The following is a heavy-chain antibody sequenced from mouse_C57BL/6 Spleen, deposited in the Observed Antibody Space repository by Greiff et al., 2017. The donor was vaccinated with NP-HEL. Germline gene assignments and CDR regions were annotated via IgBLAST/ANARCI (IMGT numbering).Heavy chain of an antibody. J-gene: IGHJ2*01. CDR3: AREDYGRGGFDY. Sequence: VQLKESGPGMVKPSQSLSLTCTVTGYSITSGYDWHWIRHFPGNKLEWMGYISYSGSTNYNPSLKSRISITHDTSKNHFFLKLNSVTTEDTATYYCAREDYGRGGFDYWGQGTTLTVSS. D-gene: IGHD1-1*01. CDR1: GYSITSGYD. CDR2: ISYSGST. V-gene: IGHV3-1*01.